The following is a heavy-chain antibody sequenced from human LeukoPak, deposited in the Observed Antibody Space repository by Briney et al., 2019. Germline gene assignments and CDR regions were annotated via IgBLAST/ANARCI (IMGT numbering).Heavy chain of an antibody. CDR2: IIPIFGTA. V-gene: IGHV1-69*05. J-gene: IGHJ6*03. CDR3: ARVGDPRYYYYMDV. D-gene: IGHD3-10*01. Sequence: SVKVSCKASGGTFSSYAISWVRQAHGQGLEWMGGIIPIFGTANYAQKFQGRVTITTDESTSTAYMELSSLRSEDTAVYYCARVGDPRYYYYMDVWGKGTTVTVSS. CDR1: GGTFSSYA.